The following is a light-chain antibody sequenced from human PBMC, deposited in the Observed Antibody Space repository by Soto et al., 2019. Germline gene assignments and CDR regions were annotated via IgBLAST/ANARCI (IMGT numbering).Light chain of an antibody. Sequence: PGERVTLSCRASQSVSSNLAWYQQKPGQAPRLLIYDASNRATGIPARFSGSGSGTDFTLTIRSLEPEDFAIYYCQQRANWPLTTFGHGTRLEIK. CDR1: QSVSSN. CDR2: DAS. CDR3: QQRANWPLTT. J-gene: IGKJ5*01. V-gene: IGKV3-11*01.